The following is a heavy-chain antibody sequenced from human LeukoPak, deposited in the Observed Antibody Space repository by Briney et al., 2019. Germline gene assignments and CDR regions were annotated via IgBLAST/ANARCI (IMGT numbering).Heavy chain of an antibody. CDR3: ARDGYSSGWYFDY. Sequence: SVKVSCKASGGTFSSYAISWVRQAPGQGLEWMGRIIPILGIANYAQKFQGRVTITADKSTSTAYMELSSLRSEDTAVYYCARDGYSSGWYFDYWGQGTLVTVSS. CDR2: IIPILGIA. D-gene: IGHD6-19*01. V-gene: IGHV1-69*04. J-gene: IGHJ4*02. CDR1: GGTFSSYA.